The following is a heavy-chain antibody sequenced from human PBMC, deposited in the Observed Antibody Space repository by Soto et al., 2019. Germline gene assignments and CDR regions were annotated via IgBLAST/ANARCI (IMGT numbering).Heavy chain of an antibody. CDR1: EFTFSSYS. CDR3: ARDGVGATAFFGYFDY. D-gene: IGHD1-26*01. V-gene: IGHV3-48*04. J-gene: IGHJ4*02. Sequence: GGSLRLSCAASEFTFSSYSMNWVRQAPGKGLEWISFISSSSSTIYYADSVKGRFTISRDNAKNTLYLQMNSLRAEDTAVYCARDGVGATAFFGYFDYWGQGALVTVSS. CDR2: ISSSSSTI.